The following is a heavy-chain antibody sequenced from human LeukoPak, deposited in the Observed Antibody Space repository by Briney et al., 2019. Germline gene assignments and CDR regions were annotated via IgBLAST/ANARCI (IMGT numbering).Heavy chain of an antibody. Sequence: SVKVSCKASGGTFSSYAISWVRQAPGQGLEWMGRIIPILGIANNAQKFQGRVTITADKSTSTAYMELSSLRSEDTAVYYCAITRLWFGEFGYGMDVWGQGTTVTVSS. CDR3: AITRLWFGEFGYGMDV. J-gene: IGHJ6*02. V-gene: IGHV1-69*04. CDR2: IIPILGIA. D-gene: IGHD3-10*01. CDR1: GGTFSSYA.